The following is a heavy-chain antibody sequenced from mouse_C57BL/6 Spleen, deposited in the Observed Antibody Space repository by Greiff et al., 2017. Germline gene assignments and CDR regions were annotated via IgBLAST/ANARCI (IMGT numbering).Heavy chain of an antibody. V-gene: IGHV1-69*01. Sequence: VQLQQPGAELVMPGASVKLSCKASGYTFTSYWMHWVKQRPGQGLEWIGEIDPSDSYTNYNQKFKGKSTLTVDKSSSTAYMQLSSLTSEDSAVYYCARVGYYGSSGFDYWGQGTTLTVSS. CDR2: IDPSDSYT. D-gene: IGHD1-1*01. CDR3: ARVGYYGSSGFDY. J-gene: IGHJ2*01. CDR1: GYTFTSYW.